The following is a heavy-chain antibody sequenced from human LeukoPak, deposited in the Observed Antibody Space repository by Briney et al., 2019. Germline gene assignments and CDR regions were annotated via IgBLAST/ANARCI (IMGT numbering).Heavy chain of an antibody. CDR2: INAGNGNT. J-gene: IGHJ3*02. D-gene: IGHD2-15*01. CDR1: GYTFTSYA. Sequence: ASVKVSCKASGYTFTSYARHWVRQAPGQRLEWMGWINAGNGNTKYSQKFQGRVTITRDTSASTAYMELSSLRSEDTAVYYCARSQVAGGAFDIWGQGTMVTVSS. CDR3: ARSQVAGGAFDI. V-gene: IGHV1-3*01.